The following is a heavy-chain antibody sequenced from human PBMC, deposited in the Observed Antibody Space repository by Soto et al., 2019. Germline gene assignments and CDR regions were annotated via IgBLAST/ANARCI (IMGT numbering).Heavy chain of an antibody. CDR1: GFTFSSNW. V-gene: IGHV3-74*01. Sequence: GGSLRLSCAASGFTFSSNWMHWVRQAPGKGLVWVSRINSDGSSTDYADSVKGRFTISRDNGKNTLYLQMNSLTAEDTAVYYCTRFGTYSDTSGFLYWGQGTLVTVSS. CDR3: TRFGTYSDTSGFLY. J-gene: IGHJ4*02. CDR2: INSDGSST. D-gene: IGHD3-22*01.